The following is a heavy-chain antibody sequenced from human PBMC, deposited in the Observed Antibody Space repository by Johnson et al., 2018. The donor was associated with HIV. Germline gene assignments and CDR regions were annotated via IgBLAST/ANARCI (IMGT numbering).Heavy chain of an antibody. J-gene: IGHJ3*02. V-gene: IGHV3-20*04. CDR3: ARVRESSSSHREKAFDI. D-gene: IGHD6-6*01. Sequence: VQLVESGGGVVRLGGSLRLSCAASGFTFDDDGMSWVRQVPGKGLEWVSVLYADGRTYYADSVKGRFTISRDNSRNSLYLQMKSLRAGDTAGYYCARVRESSSSHREKAFDIWGQGTMVTVSS. CDR2: LYADGRT. CDR1: GFTFDDDG.